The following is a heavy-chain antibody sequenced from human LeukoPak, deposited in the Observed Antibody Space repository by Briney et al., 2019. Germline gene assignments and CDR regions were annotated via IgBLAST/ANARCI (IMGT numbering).Heavy chain of an antibody. Sequence: GGSLRLSCAASGFTFDDYAMHWVRQAPGKGLEWVSGISWNSGSIGYADSVKGRFTISRDNAKNSLYLQMNSLRAEDTALYYCAKDIGSYYDSSGLDYWGQGTLVTVSS. J-gene: IGHJ4*02. CDR2: ISWNSGSI. D-gene: IGHD3-22*01. V-gene: IGHV3-9*01. CDR3: AKDIGSYYDSSGLDY. CDR1: GFTFDDYA.